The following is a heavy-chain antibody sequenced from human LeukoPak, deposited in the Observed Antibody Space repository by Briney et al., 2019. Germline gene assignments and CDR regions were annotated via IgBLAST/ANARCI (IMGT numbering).Heavy chain of an antibody. Sequence: SATLSLTCTVSGSSISSGYYWGWIRQPPGKGLQGVGGISYIGSTYYTPSLTSLVTISVDTSKNQFSLKLSAVSAADTAVYFCARLKRGGTSIRGVDYCGQGALVTVSS. CDR1: GSSISSGYY. D-gene: IGHD1-1*01. J-gene: IGHJ4*02. CDR2: ISYIGST. V-gene: IGHV4-38-2*02. CDR3: ARLKRGGTSIRGVDY.